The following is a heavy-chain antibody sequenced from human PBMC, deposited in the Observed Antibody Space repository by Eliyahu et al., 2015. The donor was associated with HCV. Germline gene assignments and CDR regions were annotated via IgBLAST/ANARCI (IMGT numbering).Heavy chain of an antibody. Sequence: QLQLQESGPGLVKPSETLSLTCTVSGGSISSSRYYWGWIRQPPGKELEWIGTIYYSGSTYYNPSLKSRVTISVYTSKNQFSLKLSSVTAADTAVYYCARHAGGDDFWTLTHYGELDPWGQGTLVTVSS. CDR2: IYYSGST. V-gene: IGHV4-39*01. J-gene: IGHJ5*02. CDR1: GGSISSSRYY. CDR3: ARHAGGDDFWTLTHYGELDP. D-gene: IGHD3-3*01.